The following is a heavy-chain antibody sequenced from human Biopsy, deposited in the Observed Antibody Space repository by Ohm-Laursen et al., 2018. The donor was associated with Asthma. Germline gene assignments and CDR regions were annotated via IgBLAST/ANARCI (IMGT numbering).Heavy chain of an antibody. CDR3: ARGLDYSGRSGFDY. CDR1: GFMFRSFG. Sequence: PLRLSCSASGFMFRSFGMHWVRQAPGKGLEWVAVISYDGNHRFYEDSVKGRFTISRDNSKNTLYLQMNSLRTEDTAVYYCARGLDYSGRSGFDYWGQGTLVTVSS. CDR2: ISYDGNHR. V-gene: IGHV3-30*03. J-gene: IGHJ4*02. D-gene: IGHD3-10*01.